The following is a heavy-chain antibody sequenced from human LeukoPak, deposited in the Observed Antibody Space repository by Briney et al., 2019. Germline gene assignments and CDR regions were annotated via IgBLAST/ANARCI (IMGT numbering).Heavy chain of an antibody. D-gene: IGHD1-26*01. J-gene: IGHJ6*03. Sequence: ASVKVSCKASGYTFTGNYMHWVRQAPGQGLEWMGWINPNSGGTNYAQKFQGRVTMTRDTSISTAYMELSRLRSDDTAVYYCATHKRELLPGAYYYYMDVWGKGTTVTVSS. CDR2: INPNSGGT. CDR1: GYTFTGNY. CDR3: ATHKRELLPGAYYYYMDV. V-gene: IGHV1-2*02.